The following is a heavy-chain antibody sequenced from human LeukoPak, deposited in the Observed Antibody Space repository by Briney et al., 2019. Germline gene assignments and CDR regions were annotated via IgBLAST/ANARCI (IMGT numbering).Heavy chain of an antibody. CDR2: ISSSSSTI. V-gene: IGHV3-48*04. D-gene: IGHD1-14*01. CDR3: ARNRFQDY. Sequence: PGGSLRLSCAASGFTFSSYSMNWVRQAPGKGLEWVSYISSSSSTIYYADSAKGRFTISRDNAKNPLYLQMNSLRAEDTAVYYCARNRFQDYWGQGTLVTVSS. CDR1: GFTFSSYS. J-gene: IGHJ4*02.